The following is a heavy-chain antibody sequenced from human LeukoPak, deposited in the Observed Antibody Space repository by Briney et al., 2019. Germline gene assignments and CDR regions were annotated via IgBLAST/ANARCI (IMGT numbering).Heavy chain of an antibody. J-gene: IGHJ4*02. CDR1: GYTFSNYG. D-gene: IGHD3-3*01. V-gene: IGHV1-18*01. CDR3: ARSGFLEWLEFDY. CDR2: ISADNNNT. Sequence: ASVKVSCKASGYTFSNYGVTWVQQAPGQGLEWMGWISADNNNTNYAQKIQGRVTMTTDRSTSTAYMELRSLRSDDTAVYYCARSGFLEWLEFDYWGQGTPVTVSS.